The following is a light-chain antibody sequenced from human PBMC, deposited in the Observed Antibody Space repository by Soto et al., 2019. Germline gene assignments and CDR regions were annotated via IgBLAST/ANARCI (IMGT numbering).Light chain of an antibody. J-gene: IGLJ2*01. CDR3: SSYTNSSTLVG. V-gene: IGLV2-14*01. CDR2: DVS. CDR1: SSDVGGYNY. Sequence: QSVLTQPASVSGSPGQSITISCTGTSSDVGGYNYVSWYQQHPGKAPKLMIYDVSNRPSGVSNRFSGSKSGNTASLTISGLQAEDEADYYFSSYTNSSTLVGFGGGTKLTVL.